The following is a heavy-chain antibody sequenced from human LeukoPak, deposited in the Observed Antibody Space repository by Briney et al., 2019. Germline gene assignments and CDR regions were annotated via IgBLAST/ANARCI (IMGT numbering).Heavy chain of an antibody. CDR1: GGSFSGYY. V-gene: IGHV4-34*01. CDR3: ASGGPYSYGSRFPRKDYYNYYMDV. CDR2: INHSGST. Sequence: SETLSLTCAVYGGSFSGYYWSWIRHPPGKGLDWMGEINHSGSTNYNPSLKSRVTISVDTSKNQFYLKRSSVTAADPAVYYCASGGPYSYGSRFPRKDYYNYYMDVWAKGTTVTVSS. D-gene: IGHD5-18*01. J-gene: IGHJ6*03.